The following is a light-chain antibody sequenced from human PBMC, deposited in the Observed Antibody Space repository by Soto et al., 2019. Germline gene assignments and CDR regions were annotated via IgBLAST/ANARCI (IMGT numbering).Light chain of an antibody. Sequence: EIVLTQSPGTLSLSPGERATLSCRASQSVSSSYLVWYQQKPGQAPRLLIYGASSRATGIPDRFSGSWSGTDFSFTISRLEPEDFAVYYCQQYGSSPPITFGQGTPLEIK. V-gene: IGKV3-20*01. J-gene: IGKJ5*01. CDR2: GAS. CDR3: QQYGSSPPIT. CDR1: QSVSSSY.